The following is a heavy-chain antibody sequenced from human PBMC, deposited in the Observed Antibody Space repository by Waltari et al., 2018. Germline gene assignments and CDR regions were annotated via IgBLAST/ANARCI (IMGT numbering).Heavy chain of an antibody. CDR3: ARVRAVTTTAFDY. CDR2: IYYSGST. CDR1: GGSISSHY. J-gene: IGHJ4*02. Sequence: QVQLQESGPGLVKPSETLSLTCTVSGGSISSHYWSWIRQPPGKGLEWIGYIYYSGSTNYNPSLKSRVTISVDTSKNQFSLKLSSVTAADTAVYYCARVRAVTTTAFDYWGQGTLVTVSS. D-gene: IGHD4-17*01. V-gene: IGHV4-59*11.